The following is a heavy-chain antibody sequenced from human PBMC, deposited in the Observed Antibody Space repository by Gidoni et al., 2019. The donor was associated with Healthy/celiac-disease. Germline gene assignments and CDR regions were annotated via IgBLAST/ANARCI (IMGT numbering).Heavy chain of an antibody. Sequence: QVQLVESGGGVVQPGRSLRLSCAASGFTFSSYAMHWVRQAPGKGLEWVAVISYDGSNKYYADSVKGRFTISRDNSKNTLYLQMNSLRAEDTAVYYCASLTSGSYYRWGQGTLVTVSS. CDR2: ISYDGSNK. CDR1: GFTFSSYA. J-gene: IGHJ4*02. D-gene: IGHD1-26*01. CDR3: ASLTSGSYYR. V-gene: IGHV3-30-3*01.